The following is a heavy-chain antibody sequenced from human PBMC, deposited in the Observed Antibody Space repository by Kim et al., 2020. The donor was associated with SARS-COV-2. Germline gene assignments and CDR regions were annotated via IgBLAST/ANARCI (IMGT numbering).Heavy chain of an antibody. Sequence: GGSLRLSCAASEFTFSNYWMSWVRQTPGKGLEWVANIKQDGSQKYYVDSVKGRFTVSRDNAKNSLFLQMSSLTVEDTAVYYCARGPGNPNVWYYYFDSWG. CDR1: EFTFSNYW. CDR2: IKQDGSQK. V-gene: IGHV3-7*01. D-gene: IGHD6-13*01. CDR3: ARGPGNPNVWYYYFDS. J-gene: IGHJ4*01.